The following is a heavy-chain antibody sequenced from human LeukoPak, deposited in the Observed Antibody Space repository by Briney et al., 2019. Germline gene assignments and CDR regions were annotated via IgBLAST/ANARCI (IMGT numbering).Heavy chain of an antibody. V-gene: IGHV1-3*01. CDR3: ARERGYSGYDSFDY. D-gene: IGHD5-12*01. CDR1: GYTFTSYV. J-gene: IGHJ4*02. Sequence: ASVKVSCKASGYTFTSYVMHWMRQAPGQRLEWMGWINAGNGNTKYPQKFQGRVTITRDTSASTTYMDLSSLRSEDTAVYYCARERGYSGYDSFDYWGQGTLVTASS. CDR2: INAGNGNT.